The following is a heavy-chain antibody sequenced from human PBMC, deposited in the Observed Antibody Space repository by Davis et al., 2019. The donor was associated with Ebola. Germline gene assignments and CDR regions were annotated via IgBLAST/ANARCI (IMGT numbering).Heavy chain of an antibody. CDR1: GFTFGSYW. CDR3: ARISSDSRGYYY. Sequence: GESLKISCAASGFTFGSYWMSWVRQAPGKGLEWVATIKQDESDRYYVDSVKGRFTISRDIPQNSLYLQMNSLRAEDTAVYYCARISSDSRGYYYWGQGTLVTVSS. J-gene: IGHJ4*02. D-gene: IGHD3-22*01. V-gene: IGHV3-7*03. CDR2: IKQDESDR.